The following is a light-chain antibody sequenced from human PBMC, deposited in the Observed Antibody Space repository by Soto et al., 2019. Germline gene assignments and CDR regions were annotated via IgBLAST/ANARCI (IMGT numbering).Light chain of an antibody. J-gene: IGKJ1*01. Sequence: IKQSPSTLSASVGDRVTITCRASHTINSWLAWYQQKPGKAPKVLIFDASSLKTGVPSRFSGSGSGTEFTLTISNLQPDDFATYYCQQYDSYSSGPFGQGTKVAIK. CDR1: HTINSW. CDR3: QQYDSYSSGP. V-gene: IGKV1-5*01. CDR2: DAS.